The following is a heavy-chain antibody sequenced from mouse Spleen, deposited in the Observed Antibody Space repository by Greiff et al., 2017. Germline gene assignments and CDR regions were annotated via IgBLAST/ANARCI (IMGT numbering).Heavy chain of an antibody. V-gene: IGHV14-4*01. D-gene: IGHD2-3*01. Sequence: VQLQQSGAELVRPGASVKLSCTASGFNIKDDYMHWVKQRPEQGLEWIGWIDPENGDTEYASKFQGKATITADTSSNTAYLQLSSLTSEDTAVYYCTTYDGYPYAMDYWGQGTSVTVSS. CDR2: IDPENGDT. J-gene: IGHJ4*01. CDR3: TTYDGYPYAMDY. CDR1: GFNIKDDY.